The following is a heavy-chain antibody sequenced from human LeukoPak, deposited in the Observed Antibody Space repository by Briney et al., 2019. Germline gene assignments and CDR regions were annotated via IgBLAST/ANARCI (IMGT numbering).Heavy chain of an antibody. CDR1: GVSISSYY. V-gene: IGHV4-59*01. Sequence: SETLSLTCTVSGVSISSYYWSWLRQPPGKGLEWVGYIYYSGSTNYNPSLKSRVTISVDTSKNQFSLKLSSVTAADTAVYYCARESNFLVGFDPWGQGTLVTVSS. CDR2: IYYSGST. D-gene: IGHD2/OR15-2a*01. CDR3: ARESNFLVGFDP. J-gene: IGHJ5*02.